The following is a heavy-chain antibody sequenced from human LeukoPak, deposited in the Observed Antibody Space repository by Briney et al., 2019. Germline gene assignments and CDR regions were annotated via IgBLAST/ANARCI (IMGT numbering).Heavy chain of an antibody. CDR3: ARRRSGYSYVEY. D-gene: IGHD5-18*01. CDR1: GGSISSSSYY. Sequence: PSETLSLTCTVSGGSISSSSYYWGWVRQPPGRGLEWIGSIYYSGSTYYNPSLKSRVTISVDTSKNQFCLKLSSVTAADTAVYYCARRRSGYSYVEYWGQGTLVTVSS. J-gene: IGHJ4*02. V-gene: IGHV4-39*01. CDR2: IYYSGST.